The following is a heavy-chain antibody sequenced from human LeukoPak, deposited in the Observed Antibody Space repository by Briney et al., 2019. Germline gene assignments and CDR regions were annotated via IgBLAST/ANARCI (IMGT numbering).Heavy chain of an antibody. CDR2: ISDSGSD. V-gene: IGHV4-59*08. D-gene: IGHD3-10*01. CDR3: ARHRRNYYGTGGSPFDF. J-gene: IGHJ4*02. Sequence: SEILSLTCTISGASMSNYYWSWIRQPPGKRPEWMAYISDSGSDIYNPSLKSRVAISVDTSKNQFSLQVTSVTAADTAVYFCARHRRNYYGTGGSPFDFWGQGSLVTVSS. CDR1: GASMSNYY.